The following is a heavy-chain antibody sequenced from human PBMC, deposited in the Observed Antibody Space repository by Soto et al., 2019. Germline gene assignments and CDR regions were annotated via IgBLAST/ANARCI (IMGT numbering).Heavy chain of an antibody. CDR3: AHSATVSDAFDI. J-gene: IGHJ3*02. V-gene: IGHV2-5*02. CDR1: GFSLRISGVG. Sequence: QITLKESGPTLVKPTQTLTLTCTFSGFSLRISGVGVGWIRQPPGKALEWLALIYWDDDKRYSPSLKSRLTITKDTSKHHVVLTMTNMDPVDTATYYCAHSATVSDAFDIWGQGTMVTVSS. CDR2: IYWDDDK. D-gene: IGHD2-15*01.